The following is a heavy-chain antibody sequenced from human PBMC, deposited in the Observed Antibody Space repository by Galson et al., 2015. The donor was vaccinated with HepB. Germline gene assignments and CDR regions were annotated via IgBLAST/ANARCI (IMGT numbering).Heavy chain of an antibody. Sequence: ETLSLTCTVSGGSISSSSYYWGWIRQPPGKGLEWIGSIYYSGSTYYNPSLKSRVTISVDTSKNQFSLKLSSVTAADTAVYYCARGRYCSSTSCYIRGIIYYYMDVWGKGTTATVSS. D-gene: IGHD2-2*02. CDR2: IYYSGST. CDR1: GGSISSSSYY. CDR3: ARGRYCSSTSCYIRGIIYYYMDV. V-gene: IGHV4-39*01. J-gene: IGHJ6*03.